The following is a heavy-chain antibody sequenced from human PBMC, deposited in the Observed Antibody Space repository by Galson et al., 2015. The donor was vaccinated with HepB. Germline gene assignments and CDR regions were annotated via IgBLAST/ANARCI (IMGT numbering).Heavy chain of an antibody. D-gene: IGHD1-26*01. CDR2: INWSGGSI. Sequence: SLRLSCAASGFKFDDHGMSWVRQAPGKGLEWVSGINWSGGSIDYAVSVKGRFIISRDNAKNSLHLGMNSLGPEDTALYYCARESLPGMIGSPTDVWGHGTLVTVSS. CDR3: ARESLPGMIGSPTDV. V-gene: IGHV3-20*04. CDR1: GFKFDDHG. J-gene: IGHJ4*01.